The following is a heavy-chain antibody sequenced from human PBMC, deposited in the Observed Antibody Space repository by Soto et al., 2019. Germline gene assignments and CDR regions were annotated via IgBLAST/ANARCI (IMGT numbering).Heavy chain of an antibody. CDR2: INPNNGDT. D-gene: IGHD2-8*01. CDR1: GYTFTGYY. CDR3: AKNGQPPYYYYGMDV. Sequence: ASVKVSCKASGYTFTGYYMHWVRQAPGQGLEWMGWINPNNGDTKYAQKVQGRVTMTIDTSMNTAYMELRSLRSDDTAIYYCAKNGQPPYYYYGMDVWGQGTTVTVSS. J-gene: IGHJ6*02. V-gene: IGHV1-2*02.